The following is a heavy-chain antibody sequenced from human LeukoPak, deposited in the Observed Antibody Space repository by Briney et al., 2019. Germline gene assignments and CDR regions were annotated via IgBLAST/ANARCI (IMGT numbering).Heavy chain of an antibody. Sequence: ASVKVSCKASGGTFSGYAISWVRQAPGQGLEWMGGIIPIFGTANYAQKFQGRVTITADESTSTAYMELGSLRSEDTAVYYCARSMGAKTAGIAVAGLDYWGQGTLVTVSS. CDR2: IIPIFGTA. D-gene: IGHD6-19*01. CDR1: GGTFSGYA. V-gene: IGHV1-69*13. CDR3: ARSMGAKTAGIAVAGLDY. J-gene: IGHJ4*02.